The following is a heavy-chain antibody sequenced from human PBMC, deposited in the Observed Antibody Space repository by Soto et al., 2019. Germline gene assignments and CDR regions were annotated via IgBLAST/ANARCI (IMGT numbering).Heavy chain of an antibody. CDR1: GSTFSKYA. V-gene: IGHV1-69*01. D-gene: IGHD3-16*02. J-gene: IGHJ6*02. CDR2: LIPILGTA. CDR3: ARDSHDYIWGSYRNGMDV. Sequence: QVQLVQSGAEVKKPGSSVKVSCKASGSTFSKYAISWVRQAPGQGLEWMGVLIPILGTAKYAQKFQVRVTITADESTRTAFMELTSVRFEDTAVYYCARDSHDYIWGSYRNGMDVWGQGTTVSVSS.